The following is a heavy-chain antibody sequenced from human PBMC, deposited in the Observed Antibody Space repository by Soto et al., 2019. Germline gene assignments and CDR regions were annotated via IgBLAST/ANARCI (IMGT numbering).Heavy chain of an antibody. V-gene: IGHV3-23*01. CDR1: GFTFSSYA. D-gene: IGHD6-13*01. Sequence: EVQLLESGGGLVQPGGSLRLSCAASGFTFSSYAMSWVRQAPGKGLEWVSAISGSGGSTYYADSVKGRFTISRDNSKNTLYQQMNSLRAEDTAVYYCAKVMRAADSYFDYWGQGSLVTVSS. J-gene: IGHJ4*02. CDR3: AKVMRAADSYFDY. CDR2: ISGSGGST.